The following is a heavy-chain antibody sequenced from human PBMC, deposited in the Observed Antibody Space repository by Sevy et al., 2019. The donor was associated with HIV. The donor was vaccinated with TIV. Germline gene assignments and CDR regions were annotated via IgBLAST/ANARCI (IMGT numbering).Heavy chain of an antibody. CDR3: PRHYDNTNYFFDH. CDR1: GFTLSNHG. V-gene: IGHV3-23*01. J-gene: IGHJ4*02. CDR2: SAKGGGAS. Sequence: GGSLRLSCVVSGFTLSNHGMSWVRQVPGMGLQWVSGSAKGGGASYYAESVRGRFTLSTDNSKNILSLQMNSLRAEDAAVYYCPRHYDNTNYFFDHWGQGTLVTVSS. D-gene: IGHD3-22*01.